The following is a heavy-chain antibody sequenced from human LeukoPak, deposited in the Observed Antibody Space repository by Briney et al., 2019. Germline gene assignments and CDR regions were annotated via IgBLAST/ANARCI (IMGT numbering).Heavy chain of an antibody. Sequence: GGSLRLSCAASGFTFSSYAMSWVRQAPGKGLEWVSAISGSGGSTYYADSVKGRFTISRDNSKNTLYLQMNSLRAEDTAVYYCARNELVGHYYYYMDVWGKGTTVTISS. CDR3: ARNELVGHYYYYMDV. J-gene: IGHJ6*03. V-gene: IGHV3-23*01. D-gene: IGHD6-13*01. CDR1: GFTFSSYA. CDR2: ISGSGGST.